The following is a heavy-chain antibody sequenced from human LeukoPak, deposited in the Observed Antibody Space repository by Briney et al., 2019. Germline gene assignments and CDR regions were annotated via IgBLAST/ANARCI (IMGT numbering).Heavy chain of an antibody. V-gene: IGHV1-18*01. CDR3: ARERETYCSSTSCYHYYYGMDV. Sequence: ASVKVSCKASGYTFTSYGISWVRQAPGQGLEWMGWISAYNGNTNYAQKLQGRVTMTTDTSTSTAYMELRSLRSDDTAVYYCARERETYCSSTSCYHYYYGMDVWGQETTVTVSS. D-gene: IGHD2-2*01. J-gene: IGHJ6*02. CDR1: GYTFTSYG. CDR2: ISAYNGNT.